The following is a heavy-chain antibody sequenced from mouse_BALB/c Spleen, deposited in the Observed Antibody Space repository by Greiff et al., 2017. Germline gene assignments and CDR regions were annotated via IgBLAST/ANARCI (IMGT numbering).Heavy chain of an antibody. Sequence: QVQLQQSGAELVKPGASVKLSCKASGYTFTSYYMYWVKQRPGQGLEWIGGINPSNGGTNFNEKFKSKATLTVDKSSSTAYMQLSSLTSEDSAVYYCTRGSTMITTEYFDVWGAGTTVTVSS. CDR3: TRGSTMITTEYFDV. CDR1: GYTFTSYY. J-gene: IGHJ1*01. V-gene: IGHV1S81*02. D-gene: IGHD2-4*01. CDR2: INPSNGGT.